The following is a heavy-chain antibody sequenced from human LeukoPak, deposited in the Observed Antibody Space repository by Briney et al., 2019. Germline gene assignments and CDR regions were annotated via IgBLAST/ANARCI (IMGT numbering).Heavy chain of an antibody. J-gene: IGHJ3*02. D-gene: IGHD3-22*01. CDR3: ASDYYDSSGYYGLDAFDI. CDR2: IYYSGST. Sequence: PSETLSLTCTVSGGSISSYYWSWIRQHPGKGLEWIGYIYYSGSTYYNPSLKSRVTISVDTSKNQFSLKLSSVTAADTAVYYCASDYYDSSGYYGLDAFDIWGQGTMVTVSS. V-gene: IGHV4-59*06. CDR1: GGSISSYY.